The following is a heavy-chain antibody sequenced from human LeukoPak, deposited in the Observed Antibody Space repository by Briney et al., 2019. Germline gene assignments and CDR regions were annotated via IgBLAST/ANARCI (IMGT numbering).Heavy chain of an antibody. Sequence: SETLSLTCTVSGGSISSSSYYWGWIRQPPGKGLEWIGSIYYSGSTYYNPSLKSRVTISVDTSKNQFSLKLSPVTAADTAVYYCARVRGVLRFLEWLPYNWFDPWGQGTLVTVSS. D-gene: IGHD3-3*01. CDR3: ARVRGVLRFLEWLPYNWFDP. CDR2: IYYSGST. V-gene: IGHV4-39*07. J-gene: IGHJ5*02. CDR1: GGSISSSSYY.